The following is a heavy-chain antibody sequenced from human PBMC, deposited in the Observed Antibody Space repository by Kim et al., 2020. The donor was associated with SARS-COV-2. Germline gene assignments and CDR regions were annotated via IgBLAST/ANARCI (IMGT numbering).Heavy chain of an antibody. CDR3: ARHDDIYNWFDP. Sequence: SETLSLTCTVSGGSISSYYWSWIRQPPGKGLEWIGYIYYSGSTNYNPSLKSRVTISVDTSKNQFSLKLSSVTAADTAVYYCARHDDIYNWFDPWGQGTLVTVSS. J-gene: IGHJ5*02. CDR2: IYYSGST. CDR1: GGSISSYY. V-gene: IGHV4-59*08. D-gene: IGHD1-1*01.